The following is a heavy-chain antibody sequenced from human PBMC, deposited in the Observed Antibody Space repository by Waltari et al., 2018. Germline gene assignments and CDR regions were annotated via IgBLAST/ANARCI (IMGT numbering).Heavy chain of an antibody. CDR2: IIPIFGTA. J-gene: IGHJ3*02. D-gene: IGHD6-19*01. V-gene: IGHV1-69*15. CDR1: GGTFRRYA. Sequence: QVQLVQSGAEVKKTGSSVKVSCKASGGTFRRYAIRWVRPGAGQGLEWMGRIIPIFGTANYAQKFQGRVTITADESTSTAYMELSSLRSEDTAVYYCAIDPRRYSSGHDAFDIWGQGTMVTVSS. CDR3: AIDPRRYSSGHDAFDI.